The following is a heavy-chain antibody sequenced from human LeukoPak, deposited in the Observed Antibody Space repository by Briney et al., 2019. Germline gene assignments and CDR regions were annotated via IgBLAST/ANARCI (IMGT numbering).Heavy chain of an antibody. J-gene: IGHJ4*02. Sequence: SETLSLTCAVSGGSISSGGYSWSWIRQPPGKGLEWIGYIYHSGSTYYNPSLKSRVTISVDRYKNQFSLKLSSVTAADTAVYYCARASDYGDPFDYWGQGTLVTVSS. D-gene: IGHD4-17*01. CDR1: GGSISSGGYS. V-gene: IGHV4-30-2*01. CDR2: IYHSGST. CDR3: ARASDYGDPFDY.